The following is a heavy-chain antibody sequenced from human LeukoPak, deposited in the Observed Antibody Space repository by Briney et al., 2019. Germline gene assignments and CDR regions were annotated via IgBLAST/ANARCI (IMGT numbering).Heavy chain of an antibody. CDR1: GFTFSSYG. V-gene: IGHV3-33*01. D-gene: IGHD5-12*01. Sequence: GGSLRLSCAASGFTFSSYGMHWVRQAPGKGLEWVAIIWYDGSNKYYADSVKGRFTISRDNSKNTLYLQMNSLRAEDTAVYYCARENYSGYGGYFDYWGQGTLVTVSS. CDR2: IWYDGSNK. CDR3: ARENYSGYGGYFDY. J-gene: IGHJ4*02.